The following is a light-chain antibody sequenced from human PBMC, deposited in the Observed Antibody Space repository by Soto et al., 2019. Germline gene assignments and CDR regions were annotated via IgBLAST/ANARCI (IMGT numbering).Light chain of an antibody. CDR2: EVS. CDR3: GSYTSSRIYV. CDR1: SSDVGGYSY. Sequence: QSALTQPASVSVSPGQSITISCTGTSSDVGGYSYVSWYQQHPGKAPKLMIYEVSNRPSGVSDRFSGSKSGNTASLTISGLQAEDEADYYCGSYTSSRIYVFGAGTKVTVL. J-gene: IGLJ1*01. V-gene: IGLV2-14*01.